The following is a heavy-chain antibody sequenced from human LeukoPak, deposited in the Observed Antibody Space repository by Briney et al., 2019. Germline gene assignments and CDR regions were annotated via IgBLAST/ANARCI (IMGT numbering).Heavy chain of an antibody. CDR3: ARSQRPEYYYYYGMDV. J-gene: IGHJ6*02. CDR2: IYPGDSDT. Sequence: GESLKISCKGSGYSFTSYWIGWVRQMPGKDLEWMGIIYPGDSDTRYSPSFQGQVTISADKSISTAYLQWSSLKASDTAMYYCARSQRPEYYYYYGMDVWGQGTTVTVSS. CDR1: GYSFTSYW. V-gene: IGHV5-51*01. D-gene: IGHD1-14*01.